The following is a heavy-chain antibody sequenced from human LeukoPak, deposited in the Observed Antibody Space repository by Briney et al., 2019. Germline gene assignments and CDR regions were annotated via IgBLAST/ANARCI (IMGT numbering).Heavy chain of an antibody. V-gene: IGHV3-53*04. CDR2: IYSGGST. CDR1: GFTVSSNY. D-gene: IGHD6-19*01. Sequence: GGSLRLSCAASGFTVSSNYMSWVRRAPGKGLEWVSVIYSGGSTYYADSVKGRFTISRHNSKNTLYLQMNSLRAEDTAVYYCARGYSSGWYDKTLDYWGQGTLVTVSS. CDR3: ARGYSSGWYDKTLDY. J-gene: IGHJ4*02.